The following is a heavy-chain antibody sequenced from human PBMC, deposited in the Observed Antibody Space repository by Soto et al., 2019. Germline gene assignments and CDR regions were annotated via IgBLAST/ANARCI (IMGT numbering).Heavy chain of an antibody. Sequence: GASVKVSCKASGGTFSSYAISWVRQAPGQGLEWIGGIIPICGTTNYAQKFQERVTITRDMSTSTAYMELSSLRSEDTAVYYCAADTITMVRGVIIKSRGMDVWGQGTTVTVSS. CDR2: IIPICGTT. J-gene: IGHJ6*02. CDR3: AADTITMVRGVIIKSRGMDV. CDR1: GGTFSSYA. V-gene: IGHV1-69*05. D-gene: IGHD3-10*01.